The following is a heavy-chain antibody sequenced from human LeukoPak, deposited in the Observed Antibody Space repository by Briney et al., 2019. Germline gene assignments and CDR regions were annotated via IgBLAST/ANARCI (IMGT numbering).Heavy chain of an antibody. CDR3: ARVFRWSQPAYYYYYYMDV. Sequence: SETLSLTCTVSRGSISSSSYYWAWIRQPPGKGLEWIGEINHSGSTNYNPSLKSRVTISVDTSKNQFSLKLSSVTAADTAVYYCARVFRWSQPAYYYYYYMDVWGKGTTVTVSS. CDR1: RGSISSSSYY. J-gene: IGHJ6*03. CDR2: INHSGST. D-gene: IGHD2-15*01. V-gene: IGHV4-39*07.